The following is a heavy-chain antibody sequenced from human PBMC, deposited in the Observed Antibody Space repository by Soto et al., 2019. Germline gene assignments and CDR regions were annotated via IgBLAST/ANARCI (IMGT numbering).Heavy chain of an antibody. CDR3: ARSYGAYYYGMDV. Sequence: SETLSLTCTVSGGSVSSGSYYWSWIRQPPGKGLEWIGYIYYSGSTNYNPSLKSRVTISVDTSKNQFSLKLSSVTAADTAVYYCARSYGAYYYGMDVWGQGTTVTVSS. V-gene: IGHV4-61*01. CDR2: IYYSGST. J-gene: IGHJ6*02. D-gene: IGHD4-17*01. CDR1: GGSVSSGSYY.